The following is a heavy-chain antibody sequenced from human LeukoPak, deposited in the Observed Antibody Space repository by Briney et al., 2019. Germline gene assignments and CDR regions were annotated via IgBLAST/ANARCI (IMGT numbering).Heavy chain of an antibody. CDR3: ASLNNSLDTFDI. CDR1: GYSFSTYW. J-gene: IGHJ3*02. CDR2: IYPGDSDT. Sequence: GESLKISCKRSGYSFSTYWFSWVRQMPGKGLEWMGIIYPGDSDTRYSPSFQGQVTISVDRSITTAYLQWSSLKASDTAMYYCASLNNSLDTFDIWGQGTMVTVSS. V-gene: IGHV5-51*01. D-gene: IGHD2/OR15-2a*01.